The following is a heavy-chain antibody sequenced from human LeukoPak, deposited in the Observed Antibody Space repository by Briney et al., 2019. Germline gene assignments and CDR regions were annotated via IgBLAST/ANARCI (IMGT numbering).Heavy chain of an antibody. Sequence: ASVKVSCKASGYTFTGYYMHWVRQAPGQGLEWMGRINPNSGGTNYAQKFQGRVTMTRDTSISPAYMELSRLRSEDTAVYYCARDPLRGQQYPTWPFDYWGQGTLVTVSS. J-gene: IGHJ4*02. D-gene: IGHD6-13*01. CDR3: ARDPLRGQQYPTWPFDY. CDR1: GYTFTGYY. V-gene: IGHV1-2*06. CDR2: INPNSGGT.